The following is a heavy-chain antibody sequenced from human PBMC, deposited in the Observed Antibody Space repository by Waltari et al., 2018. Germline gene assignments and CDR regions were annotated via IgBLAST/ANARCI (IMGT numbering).Heavy chain of an antibody. J-gene: IGHJ6*03. CDR2: INPNSGGT. V-gene: IGHV1-2*06. Sequence: QVQLVQSGAEVKKPGASVKVSCKASGYTFTGYYMHWVRQAPGQGLEWMGRINPNSGGTNYAQKFQGRVTMTRDTSISTAYMELSRLRSDDTAVYYCAREREGPAAIYYMDVWGKGTTVTVSS. D-gene: IGHD2-2*02. CDR1: GYTFTGYY. CDR3: AREREGPAAIYYMDV.